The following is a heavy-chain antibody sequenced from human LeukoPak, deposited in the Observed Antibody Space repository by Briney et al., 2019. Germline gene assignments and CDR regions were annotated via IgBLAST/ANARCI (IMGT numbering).Heavy chain of an antibody. D-gene: IGHD3-10*01. CDR3: AKVDRGHTGFDY. J-gene: IGHJ4*02. CDR2: ISWNSGNI. V-gene: IGHV3-9*01. CDR1: GFTFDDYA. Sequence: GGSLRLSCAASGFTFDDYAMHWVRQAPGKGLEWVSGISWNSGNIGYADSVKGRFTISRDNAKNSLYLQMNSLRAEDTALYYCAKVDRGHTGFDYWGQGTLVTVSS.